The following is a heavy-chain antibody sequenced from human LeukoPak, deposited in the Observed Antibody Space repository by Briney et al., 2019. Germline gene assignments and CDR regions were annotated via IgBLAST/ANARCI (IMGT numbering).Heavy chain of an antibody. V-gene: IGHV3-7*05. CDR3: ARGALQYRRVDFAV. CDR1: GFTFSTSW. Sequence: PGGSLRLSCAASGFTFSTSWMSWVRQAPGKGLEWLANIKEDGSEQYYLDYVRGRFTISRDNAKNSLYLQMNCLRAEDTAVYYCARGALQYRRVDFAVWGQGTMLTLPS. D-gene: IGHD3-10*01. J-gene: IGHJ3*01. CDR2: IKEDGSEQ.